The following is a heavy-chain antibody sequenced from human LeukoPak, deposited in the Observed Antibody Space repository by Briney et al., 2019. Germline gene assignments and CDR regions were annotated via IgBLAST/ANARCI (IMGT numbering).Heavy chain of an antibody. CDR1: GGSIRTDGSY. V-gene: IGHV4-39*02. Sequence: PSETLSLTCTVSGGSIRTDGSYWAWIRQPSGKGLEWIGSIYIDGITHYNSSLQSRVTLSIDTSKNHFSLRLTSVTAADTAVFYCARLFTRAWEYRYGMDVWGQGTAVTVSS. D-gene: IGHD1-26*01. CDR3: ARLFTRAWEYRYGMDV. CDR2: IYIDGIT. J-gene: IGHJ6*02.